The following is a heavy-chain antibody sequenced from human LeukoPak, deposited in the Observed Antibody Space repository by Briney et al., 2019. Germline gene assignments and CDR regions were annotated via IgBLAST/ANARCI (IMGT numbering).Heavy chain of an antibody. CDR2: IYPGDSDT. CDR3: AVHKSYTWFRYL. Sequence: GGSLRLSCTLCRYLFNIYWKVGRRQMPGKGLEWMGIIYPGDSDTIYSPSFQGQVTISADNSIDSAYLQWSSLKASDTAMYYCAVHKSYTWFRYLGGQGTLVTVSS. D-gene: IGHD2-2*02. J-gene: IGHJ4*02. CDR1: RYLFNIYW. V-gene: IGHV5-51*01.